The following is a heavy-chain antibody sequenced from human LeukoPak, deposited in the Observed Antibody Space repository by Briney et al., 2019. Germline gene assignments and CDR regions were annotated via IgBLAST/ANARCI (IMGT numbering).Heavy chain of an antibody. V-gene: IGHV3-33*01. J-gene: IGHJ5*02. CDR1: GFTFSNYG. CDR3: VRGAVAGNFNTWFAP. D-gene: IGHD6-19*01. CDR2: IWYDGSNK. Sequence: GGSLRLSCAASGFTFSNYGMHWVRQAPGKGLEWVAVIWYDGSNKYYADSVKGRFTISRDNSENTLYLQMNSLRAEDTAVYYCVRGAVAGNFNTWFAPGGQGPLVTVS.